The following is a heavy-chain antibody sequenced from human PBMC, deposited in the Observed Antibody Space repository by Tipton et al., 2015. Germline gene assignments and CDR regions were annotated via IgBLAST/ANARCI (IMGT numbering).Heavy chain of an antibody. J-gene: IGHJ4*02. CDR2: IYYSGTT. CDR3: ARHKRYFEWLLPHYFDY. V-gene: IGHV4-39*01. Sequence: TLSLTCTVSGGSVSSSSYYWGWIRQPPGKGLEWIGSIYYSGTTHYNPSLKSRVTISVDTSKNQFSLKLSSVTAADTAVYYCARHKRYFEWLLPHYFDYWGQGTLVTVSS. D-gene: IGHD3-9*01. CDR1: GGSVSSSSYY.